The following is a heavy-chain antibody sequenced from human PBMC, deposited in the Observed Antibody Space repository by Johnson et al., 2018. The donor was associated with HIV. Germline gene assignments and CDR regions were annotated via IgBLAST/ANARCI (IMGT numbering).Heavy chain of an antibody. J-gene: IGHJ3*02. V-gene: IGHV3-30*18. D-gene: IGHD3-3*01. Sequence: VQLVESGGGVVHPGRSLRLSCAASGFTFSSYGMHWVRQAPGKGLEWVAVISYDGSNKYYADSVKGRFTISRDNSKNTLYLQMNSLRAEDTAVYYCAKDGYYDFWSGYHGADAFDIWGQGTMVTVSS. CDR3: AKDGYYDFWSGYHGADAFDI. CDR1: GFTFSSYG. CDR2: ISYDGSNK.